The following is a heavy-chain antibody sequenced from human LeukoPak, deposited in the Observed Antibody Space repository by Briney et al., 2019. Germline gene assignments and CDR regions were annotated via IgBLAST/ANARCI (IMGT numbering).Heavy chain of an antibody. CDR3: ARENVSSSWYYFDY. J-gene: IGHJ4*02. Sequence: SGTLSLTCAVSGGSISSSNWWSWVRQPPGKGLEWIGEIYHSGSTNYNPSLKSRVTISVDTSKSQFSLKLSSVTAADTAVYYCARENVSSSWYYFDYWGQGTLVTVSS. D-gene: IGHD6-13*01. V-gene: IGHV4-4*02. CDR1: GGSISSSNW. CDR2: IYHSGST.